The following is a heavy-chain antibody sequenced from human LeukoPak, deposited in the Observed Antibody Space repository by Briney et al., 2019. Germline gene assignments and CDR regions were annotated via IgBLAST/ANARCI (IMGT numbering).Heavy chain of an antibody. Sequence: GASVKVSCKASGGTFSSYAISWVRQAPGQGLEWMGRIIPIFGTANYAQKFQGRVTITADESTSTAYMELSSLRSEDTAVYYCARVGDYYDSSGYSPFNIWGQGTMVTVSS. CDR2: IIPIFGTA. J-gene: IGHJ3*02. V-gene: IGHV1-69*13. D-gene: IGHD3-22*01. CDR3: ARVGDYYDSSGYSPFNI. CDR1: GGTFSSYA.